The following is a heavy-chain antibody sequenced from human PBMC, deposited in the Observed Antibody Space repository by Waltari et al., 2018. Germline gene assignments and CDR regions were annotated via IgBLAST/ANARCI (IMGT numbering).Heavy chain of an antibody. CDR3: ARPRRGRDAFDV. J-gene: IGHJ3*01. CDR2: IWPDDSYT. V-gene: IGHV5-51*03. CDR1: GYSFMSYW. D-gene: IGHD3-10*01. Sequence: EVQLVQSGPEVKKSGESLRISCQVSGYSFMSYWIAWVRQMPAKGMDDMGIIWPDDSYTRYGPSFQGQVIISVDKSIGTAYLQLNTLKASYTAMYYCARPRRGRDAFDVWGPGTMVTVS.